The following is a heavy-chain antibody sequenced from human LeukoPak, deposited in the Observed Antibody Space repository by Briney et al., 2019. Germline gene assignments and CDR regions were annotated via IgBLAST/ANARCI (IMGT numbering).Heavy chain of an antibody. D-gene: IGHD1-7*01. Sequence: SETLSPTCTVSGGSISSGGYYWSWIRQHPGKGLEWIGYIYYSGSTYYNPSLRSRVTISIDTSKNQFSLKLTSVTAADTAVYYCARGSNWNYGPPFDYWGQGTLVTVSS. CDR3: ARGSNWNYGPPFDY. CDR1: GGSISSGGYY. CDR2: IYYSGST. J-gene: IGHJ4*02. V-gene: IGHV4-31*03.